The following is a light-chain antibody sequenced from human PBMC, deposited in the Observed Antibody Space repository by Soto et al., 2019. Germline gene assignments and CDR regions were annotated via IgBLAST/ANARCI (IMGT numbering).Light chain of an antibody. CDR2: DAS. V-gene: IGKV1-12*01. CDR3: QQANTFPRT. Sequence: DIRMTQSPSSVSASVGDRVTISCRASQDISGRLAWYQQKPGKAPNLLIYDASTLQSGVPSRFSGSGSGREFTLTISSLQPEDFATYFCQQANTFPRTFGQGTKLEIK. J-gene: IGKJ2*01. CDR1: QDISGR.